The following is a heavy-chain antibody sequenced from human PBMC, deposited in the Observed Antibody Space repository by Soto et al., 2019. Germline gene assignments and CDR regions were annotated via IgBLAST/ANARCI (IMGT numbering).Heavy chain of an antibody. CDR1: GGSISSGGYY. CDR2: IYYSGST. CDR3: ARAVDSSGYFIDY. Sequence: QVQLQESGPGLVKPSQTLSLTCTVSGGSISSGGYYWSWIRQHPGKGLEWIGYIYYSGSTYYNPSLKSRVTISVDTSKDQFSLKLSSVTAADTAVYYCARAVDSSGYFIDYWGQGTLVTVSS. V-gene: IGHV4-31*03. D-gene: IGHD3-22*01. J-gene: IGHJ4*02.